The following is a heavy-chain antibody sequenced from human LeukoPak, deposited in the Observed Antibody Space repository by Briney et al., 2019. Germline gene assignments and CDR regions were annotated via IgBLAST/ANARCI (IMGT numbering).Heavy chain of an antibody. CDR1: GYSFTSYW. J-gene: IGHJ3*02. D-gene: IGHD3-22*01. CDR2: IYPGDSDT. Sequence: PGESLKISCKGSGYSFTSYWIGWVRQMPGKSLEWMGIIYPGDSDTRYSPSFQGQVTISADKSISTAYLQWSSLKASDTAMYYCARENYRLIRGYYYDSSGYDDAFDIWGQGTMVTVSS. CDR3: ARENYRLIRGYYYDSSGYDDAFDI. V-gene: IGHV5-51*01.